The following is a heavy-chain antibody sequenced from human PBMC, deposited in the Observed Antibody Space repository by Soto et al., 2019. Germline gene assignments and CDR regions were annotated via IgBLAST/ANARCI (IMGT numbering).Heavy chain of an antibody. V-gene: IGHV3-23*01. D-gene: IGHD6-19*01. CDR3: GKERRGSGWSVCNF. CDR2: ISGSGDSA. CDR1: GLPFSHYA. J-gene: IGHJ4*02. Sequence: HPGGSLRLSCTASGLPFSHYAMNWVRQGPGTRLEWVADISGSGDSARYADSVRGRFTISRDNSRDTLYLQMNSLRVDDTAVYYCGKERRGSGWSVCNFWGQGALVTVSS.